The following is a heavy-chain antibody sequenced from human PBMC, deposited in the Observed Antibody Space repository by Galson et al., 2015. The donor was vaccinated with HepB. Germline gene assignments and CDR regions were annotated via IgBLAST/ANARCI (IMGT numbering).Heavy chain of an antibody. CDR2: INVGNGNT. Sequence: SVKVSCKASGYTFTMYAMHWVRQAPGQRPEWMGWINVGNGNTKYSQKFQGRVTITRDTSARTAYMELGSLKSEDTAVYYCARSGRFGIAAADHGRDWGQGTLVTVSS. V-gene: IGHV1-3*01. D-gene: IGHD6-13*01. CDR1: GYTFTMYA. J-gene: IGHJ4*02. CDR3: ARSGRFGIAAADHGRD.